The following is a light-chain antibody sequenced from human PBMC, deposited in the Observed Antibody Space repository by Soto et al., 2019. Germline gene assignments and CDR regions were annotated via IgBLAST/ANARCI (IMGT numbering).Light chain of an antibody. V-gene: IGLV2-14*01. J-gene: IGLJ1*01. CDR3: SSYTSSSTPYV. CDR2: EVS. Sequence: QSVLTQPASVSGSPGQSITISCTGTSSDVGGYNYVSWYQQYPGKAPKLMIYEVSNRPSGVSNRFSGSKSGNTASLTISGLQAEDEADYYCSSYTSSSTPYVFGTGTKATVL. CDR1: SSDVGGYNY.